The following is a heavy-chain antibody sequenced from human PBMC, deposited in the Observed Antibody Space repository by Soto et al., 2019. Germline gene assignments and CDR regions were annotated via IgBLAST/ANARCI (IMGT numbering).Heavy chain of an antibody. Sequence: GGSLRLSCAASGFTVSSNYMSWVRQAPWKGLEWVSVIYSGGSTYYADSVKGRFTISRDNSKNTLYLQMNSLRAEDTAVYYCARGYDYGDYTDPNFFDYWGQGTLVTVSS. CDR1: GFTVSSNY. D-gene: IGHD4-17*01. J-gene: IGHJ4*02. CDR3: ARGYDYGDYTDPNFFDY. CDR2: IYSGGST. V-gene: IGHV3-53*01.